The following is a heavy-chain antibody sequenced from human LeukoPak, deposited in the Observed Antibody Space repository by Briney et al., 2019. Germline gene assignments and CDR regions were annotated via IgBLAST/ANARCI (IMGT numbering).Heavy chain of an antibody. CDR1: GFTFSNYA. CDR2: ISYDGSNK. CDR3: AREYCSTTSCYGGGSDY. D-gene: IGHD2-2*01. J-gene: IGHJ4*02. Sequence: GGSLRLSCAASGFTFSNYAMHWVRQAPGKGLEWVAVISYDGSNKYYADSVKGRFTISRDNSKNTLYLQMNSLRAEDTAVYYCAREYCSTTSCYGGGSDYWGQGTLVTVSS. V-gene: IGHV3-30*04.